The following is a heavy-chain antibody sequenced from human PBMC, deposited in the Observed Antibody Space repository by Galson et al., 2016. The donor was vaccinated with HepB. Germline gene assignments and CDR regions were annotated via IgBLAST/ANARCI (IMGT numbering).Heavy chain of an antibody. CDR1: GYTFTSYA. Sequence: SVKVSCKASGYTFTSYAIHWVRQAPGQSLEWMGWINVANGNTKYSENFQGGVTFTSDASASTAYLGLSGLRSEDTAVYFCARDRRPGHCTSKTCHPGGYWGQGTLVTVSS. CDR3: ARDRRPGHCTSKTCHPGGY. D-gene: IGHD2-8*01. CDR2: INVANGNT. J-gene: IGHJ4*02. V-gene: IGHV1-3*01.